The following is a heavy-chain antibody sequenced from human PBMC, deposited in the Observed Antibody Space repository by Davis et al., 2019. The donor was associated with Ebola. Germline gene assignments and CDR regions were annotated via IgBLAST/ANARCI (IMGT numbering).Heavy chain of an antibody. Sequence: GGSLRLSCAASGFTFSSYEMNWVRQAPGKGLEWVSYISSSGSTIYYADSVKGRFTISRDNAKNSLYLQMNSLRAEDTAVYYCAKAAGHYYYYGMDVWGQGTTVTVSS. CDR3: AKAAGHYYYYGMDV. CDR2: ISSSGSTI. V-gene: IGHV3-48*03. CDR1: GFTFSSYE. J-gene: IGHJ6*02. D-gene: IGHD3-10*01.